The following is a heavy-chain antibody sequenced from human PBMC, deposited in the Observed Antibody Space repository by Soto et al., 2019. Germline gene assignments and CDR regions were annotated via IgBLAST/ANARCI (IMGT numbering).Heavy chain of an antibody. CDR2: IWYDGSNK. CDR1: GFTFSSYG. V-gene: IGHV3-33*01. J-gene: IGHJ5*02. D-gene: IGHD3-10*01. CDR3: ARSVMVRGVINWFDP. Sequence: GGSLRLSCAASGFTFSSYGMHWVRQAPGKGLEWVAVIWYDGSNKYYADSVKGRFTISRDNSKNTLYLQMNSLRAEDTAVYYCARSVMVRGVINWFDPWGQGTLVTVSS.